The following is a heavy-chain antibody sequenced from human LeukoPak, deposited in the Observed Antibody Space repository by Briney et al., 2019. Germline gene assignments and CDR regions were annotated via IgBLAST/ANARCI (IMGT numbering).Heavy chain of an antibody. CDR3: AKDPRGFGELFNWFDP. D-gene: IGHD3-10*01. CDR1: GFTFSSYG. Sequence: GGTLRLSCAASGFTFSSYGMSWVRQAPGKGLEWVSAISGSGGSTYYADSVKGRFTISRDNSKNTLYLQMNSLRAEDTAVYYCAKDPRGFGELFNWFDPWGQGTLVTVSS. CDR2: ISGSGGST. V-gene: IGHV3-23*01. J-gene: IGHJ5*02.